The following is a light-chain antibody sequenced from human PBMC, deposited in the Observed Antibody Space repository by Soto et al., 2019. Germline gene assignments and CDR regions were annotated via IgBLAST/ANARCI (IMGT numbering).Light chain of an antibody. CDR3: MQALQPPLT. J-gene: IGKJ5*01. CDR1: QSLLHSNGYNY. V-gene: IGKV2-28*01. CDR2: LGS. Sequence: DIVMTQSPLSLPVTPGEPASISCRSSQSLLHSNGYNYFDWYLQKPGQSPQLLIYLGSSRASGVPDRFNGSGSGTDFTLKISRVEAEDVGVYYCMQALQPPLTFGQGTRLEIK.